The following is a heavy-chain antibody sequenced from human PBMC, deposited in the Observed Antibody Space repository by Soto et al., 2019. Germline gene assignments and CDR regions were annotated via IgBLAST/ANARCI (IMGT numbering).Heavy chain of an antibody. Sequence: SETLSLTWTVSGGSIISGDYYWTWVRQPPGKGLEWIGNIFHSGSTYYTPSLQSRVTITLETSKNHFSLKLSSVTPADTAVYYCARDRSYGSGTYYNFYSGMEVWGQGTTVTVSS. CDR3: ARDRSYGSGTYYNFYSGMEV. CDR2: IFHSGST. D-gene: IGHD3-10*01. CDR1: GGSIISGDYY. V-gene: IGHV4-30-4*01. J-gene: IGHJ6*02.